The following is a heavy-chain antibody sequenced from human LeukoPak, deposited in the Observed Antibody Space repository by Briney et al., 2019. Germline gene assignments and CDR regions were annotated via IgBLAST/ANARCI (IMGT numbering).Heavy chain of an antibody. CDR1: GYTFTSYG. J-gene: IGHJ4*02. CDR2: FDPEDGET. Sequence: ASVKVSCKASGYTFTSYGISWVRQAPGKGLEWMGGFDPEDGETIYAQKFQGRVTMTEDTSTDTAYMELSSLRSEDTAVYYCATALRGTEPDYWGQGTLVTVSS. D-gene: IGHD3/OR15-3a*01. CDR3: ATALRGTEPDY. V-gene: IGHV1-24*01.